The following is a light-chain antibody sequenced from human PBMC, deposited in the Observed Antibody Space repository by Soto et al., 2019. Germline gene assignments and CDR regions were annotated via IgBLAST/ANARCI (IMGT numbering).Light chain of an antibody. CDR2: EVT. Sequence: QSALTQPPSASGPPGQSVTTSCTGTSSDVGGYDYVSWYQQHPGKAPKLMIFEVTKRPSGVPDRFSGSKSGNTASLTVSGLQAEDEADYYCTSYAGSNTPYVFGTGTKVTVL. CDR3: TSYAGSNTPYV. CDR1: SSDVGGYDY. J-gene: IGLJ1*01. V-gene: IGLV2-8*01.